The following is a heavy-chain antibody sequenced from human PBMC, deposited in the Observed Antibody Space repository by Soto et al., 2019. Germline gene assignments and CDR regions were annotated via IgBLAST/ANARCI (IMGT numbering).Heavy chain of an antibody. D-gene: IGHD1-26*01. CDR1: GDSVSSNSAA. Sequence: SQTLSLTCAISGDSVSSNSAAWNWIRQSPSRGLEWLGRTYYRSKWYNDYAVSVKSRITINPDTSKNQFSLQLNSVTPEDTAVYYCARDFEGSGSYYWGRDYYYYGMDVWGQGTTVTVSS. CDR3: ARDFEGSGSYYWGRDYYYYGMDV. J-gene: IGHJ6*02. CDR2: TYYRSKWYN. V-gene: IGHV6-1*01.